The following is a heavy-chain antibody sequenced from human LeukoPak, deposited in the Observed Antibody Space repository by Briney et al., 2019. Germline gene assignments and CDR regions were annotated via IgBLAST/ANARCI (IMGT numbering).Heavy chain of an antibody. V-gene: IGHV1-69*13. D-gene: IGHD6-25*01. Sequence: SVKVSCKASGGTFSSYAISWVRQAPGQGLEWMGGIIPIFGTANYAQKFQGRVTITADESTSTAYMELSSLRSEDTAVYFCAREGAAEAKNFDYWGQGTLVIVSS. CDR1: GGTFSSYA. CDR2: IIPIFGTA. J-gene: IGHJ4*02. CDR3: AREGAAEAKNFDY.